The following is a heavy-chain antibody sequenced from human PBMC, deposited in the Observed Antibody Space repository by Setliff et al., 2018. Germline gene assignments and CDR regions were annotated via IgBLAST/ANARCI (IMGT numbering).Heavy chain of an antibody. CDR2: ISGTGATT. CDR3: AKDLVEKWSFDS. V-gene: IGHV3-23*01. J-gene: IGHJ4*02. CDR1: GFTFTSYD. D-gene: IGHD2-8*01. Sequence: PGGSLRLSCAASGFTFTSYDMSWVRQAPGKGLEWVSGISGTGATTNYADSVKGRFTISRDNSKNTLYLQMNSLTTEDTAVYYCAKDLVEKWSFDSWGQGTLVTV.